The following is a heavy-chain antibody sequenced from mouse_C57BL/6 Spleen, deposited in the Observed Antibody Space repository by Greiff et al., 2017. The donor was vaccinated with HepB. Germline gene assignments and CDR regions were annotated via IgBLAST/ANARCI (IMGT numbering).Heavy chain of an antibody. CDR3: ARGGYGYSWFAY. V-gene: IGHV1-42*01. Sequence: EVQLVESGPELVKPGASVKISCKASGYSFTGYYMNWVKQSPEKSLEWIGEINPSTGGTTYNQKFKAKATLTVDKSSSTAYMQLKSLTSEDSAVYYCARGGYGYSWFAYWGQGTLVTVSA. CDR2: INPSTGGT. J-gene: IGHJ3*01. CDR1: GYSFTGYY. D-gene: IGHD2-2*01.